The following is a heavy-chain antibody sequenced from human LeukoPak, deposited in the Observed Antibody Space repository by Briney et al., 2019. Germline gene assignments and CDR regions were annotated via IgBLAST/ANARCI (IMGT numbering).Heavy chain of an antibody. CDR3: AREGVAAAGSYYYGMDV. J-gene: IGHJ6*02. V-gene: IGHV3-48*03. CDR1: GFTFSSYE. D-gene: IGHD6-13*01. CDR2: ISSSGSTI. Sequence: GGSLRLSCAASGFTFSSYEMNWVRQAPGKGLEWVSYISSSGSTIYYADSVKGRFTISRDNAKNSLYLQMNSLRVADTAVYYCAREGVAAAGSYYYGMDVWGQGTTVTVSS.